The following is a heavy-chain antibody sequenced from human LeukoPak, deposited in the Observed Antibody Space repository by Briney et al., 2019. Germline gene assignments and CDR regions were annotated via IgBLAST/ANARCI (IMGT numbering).Heavy chain of an antibody. Sequence: SETLSLTCTVSGGSISSSSYYWGWIRQPPGKGLEWIGSIYYSGSTYYNPSLKSRVTISVDTSKNQFSLKLSSVTAADTAVYYCARGCVVVSNYYYMDVWGKGATVTISS. CDR2: IYYSGST. D-gene: IGHD2-15*01. V-gene: IGHV4-39*01. CDR3: ARGCVVVSNYYYMDV. J-gene: IGHJ6*03. CDR1: GGSISSSSYY.